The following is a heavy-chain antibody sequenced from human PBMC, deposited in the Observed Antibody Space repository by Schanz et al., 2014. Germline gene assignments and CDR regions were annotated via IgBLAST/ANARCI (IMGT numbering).Heavy chain of an antibody. D-gene: IGHD5-12*01. Sequence: EVQLVESGGGLIQPGGSLRLSCAVSGFTVNTNYMSWVRQAPGKGLEWISSMYINRGSTKYAFSVKGRFIISRVSAKMTLSLEMSSPRAEDAAVYFCARDGGRDGYNLAFDVWGQGPLVTVSS. CDR2: MYINRGST. CDR3: ARDGGRDGYNLAFDV. V-gene: IGHV3-53*01. J-gene: IGHJ3*01. CDR1: GFTVNTNY.